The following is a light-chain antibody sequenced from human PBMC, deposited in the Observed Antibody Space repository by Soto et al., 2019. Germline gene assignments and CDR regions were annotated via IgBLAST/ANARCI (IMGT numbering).Light chain of an antibody. CDR2: AAS. CDR3: QQFFTTPWT. Sequence: DIQMTQSPSSLSASVGDRVTITCRASQNIAKYLSWYQQKPGKAPHLLISAASRLQSGVPSRFSGSGSGTDFTLTISSLQPEDFATYSCQQFFTTPWTFGQGTKVEIK. J-gene: IGKJ1*01. CDR1: QNIAKY. V-gene: IGKV1-39*01.